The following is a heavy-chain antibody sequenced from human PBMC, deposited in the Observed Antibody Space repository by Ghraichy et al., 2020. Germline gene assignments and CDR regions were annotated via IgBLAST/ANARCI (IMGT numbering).Heavy chain of an antibody. J-gene: IGHJ2*01. CDR1: GFSLSTSGVG. Sequence: SGPTLVKPTQTLTLTCSFSGFSLSTSGVGVGWIRQPPGKALEWLALIFWNDDKRYSPSLKTRLTITKDTSKNQVVLTMTNMDPVDTATYYCAHRRGIALAGTNKYNWYFDLWGRGTLVTVSS. V-gene: IGHV2-5*01. D-gene: IGHD6-19*01. CDR3: AHRRGIALAGTNKYNWYFDL. CDR2: IFWNDDK.